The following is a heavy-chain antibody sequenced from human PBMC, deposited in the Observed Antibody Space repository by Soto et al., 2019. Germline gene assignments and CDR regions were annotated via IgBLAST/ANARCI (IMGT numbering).Heavy chain of an antibody. CDR2: ISSSSSTI. CDR1: GFTFSSYG. CDR3: ARDRDWAFDY. V-gene: IGHV3-48*04. J-gene: IGHJ4*02. Sequence: PGGSLRLSCAASGFTFSSYGMNWVRQAPGKGLEWVSYISSSSSTIYYADSVKGRFTVSRDNTQNSLFLLMNSLRAEDTAVYYCARDRDWAFDYWGQGTLVTVSS. D-gene: IGHD3-9*01.